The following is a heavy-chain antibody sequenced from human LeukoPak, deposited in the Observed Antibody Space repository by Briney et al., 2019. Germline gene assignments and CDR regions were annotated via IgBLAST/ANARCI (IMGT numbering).Heavy chain of an antibody. D-gene: IGHD3-10*01. CDR1: GFTFSSYA. CDR2: ISGSGGST. J-gene: IGHJ3*02. V-gene: IGHV3-23*01. Sequence: PGGSLRPSCAASGFTFSSYAMSWVRQAPGKGLEWVSAISGSGGSTYYADSVKGRFTISRDNSKNTLYLQMNSLRAEDTAVYYCAKDFAWFGELSAFDIWGQGTMVTVSS. CDR3: AKDFAWFGELSAFDI.